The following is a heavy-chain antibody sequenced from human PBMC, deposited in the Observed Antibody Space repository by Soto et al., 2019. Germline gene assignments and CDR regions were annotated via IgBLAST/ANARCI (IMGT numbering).Heavy chain of an antibody. V-gene: IGHV3-21*04. CDR3: AKEKIASTVADFFDY. J-gene: IGHJ4*02. Sequence: SLRLSCAASGFTFISYSMNWVRQAPGKGLEWVSTISSSSSYTFYADSVRGRFTISRDNSKNTLYLQMNSLRAEDTALYYCAKEKIASTVADFFDYWGQGTLVTVSS. CDR1: GFTFISYS. CDR2: ISSSSSYT. D-gene: IGHD6-19*01.